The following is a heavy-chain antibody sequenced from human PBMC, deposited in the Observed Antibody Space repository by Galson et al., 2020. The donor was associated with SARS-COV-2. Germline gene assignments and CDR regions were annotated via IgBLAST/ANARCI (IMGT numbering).Heavy chain of an antibody. J-gene: IGHJ6*02. CDR2: INHSGST. D-gene: IGHD2-15*01. Sequence: SETLSLTCAVYGGSFSGYYWSWIRQPPGKGLEWIGEINHSGSTNYNPSLKSRVTISVDTSKNQFSLKLSSVTAADTAVYYCAIGDVYCSGDSCYYYDGMDVWGQGTTVTVSS. CDR1: GGSFSGYY. V-gene: IGHV4-34*01. CDR3: AIGDVYCSGDSCYYYDGMDV.